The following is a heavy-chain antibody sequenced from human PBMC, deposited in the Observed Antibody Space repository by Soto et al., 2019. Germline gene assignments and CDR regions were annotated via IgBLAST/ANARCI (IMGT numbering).Heavy chain of an antibody. CDR2: IDSSGEK. CDR3: PRRHLAVAVSPWFDP. D-gene: IGHD6-19*01. V-gene: IGHV2-26*01. CDR1: EMSNTDSEKG. J-gene: IGHJ5*02. Sequence: QVTLKESGPVLVKPTETLTLRCTVSEMSNTDSEKGVSWIRQPPGQPLEWLAHIDSSGEKSYRTFLKSRLAISKDTSKSQIVLTMTNMDPADTATYYCPRRHLAVAVSPWFDPWGQGILVTVSS.